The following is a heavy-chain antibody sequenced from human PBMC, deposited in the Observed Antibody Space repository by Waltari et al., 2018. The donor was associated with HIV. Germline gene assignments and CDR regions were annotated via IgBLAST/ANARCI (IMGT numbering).Heavy chain of an antibody. CDR3: ARDGPRGPRTKMPFDY. J-gene: IGHJ4*02. Sequence: EVQLVESGGGLVKPGGSLRLSCAASGFTFSSYSMNWVRQAPGKGLELVSSISSSSSYRYYADSVKALFTISRDNAKNSLYPQMNSLRAENTAVYYCARDGPRGPRTKMPFDYWGQGTLVTVSS. CDR1: GFTFSSYS. D-gene: IGHD2-15*01. CDR2: ISSSSSYR. V-gene: IGHV3-21*01.